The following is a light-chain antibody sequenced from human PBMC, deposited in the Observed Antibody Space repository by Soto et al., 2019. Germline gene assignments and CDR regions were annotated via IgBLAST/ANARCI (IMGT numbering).Light chain of an antibody. J-gene: IGKJ1*01. CDR3: QQYDSFPWT. V-gene: IGKV1-5*01. Sequence: IQMTQSPSTLSASVGDRVNITCRASQSISNWLAWYQQKPGKAPKFLISDASSLESGLPSRFSGSGSGTEFTLTISSLQPDDFANYFCQQYDSFPWTFWHGTKVEV. CDR1: QSISNW. CDR2: DAS.